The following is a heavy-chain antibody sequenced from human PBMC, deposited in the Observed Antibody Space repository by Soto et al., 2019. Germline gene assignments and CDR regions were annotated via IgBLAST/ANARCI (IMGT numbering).Heavy chain of an antibody. V-gene: IGHV1-69*08. Sequence: QVQLVQSGAEVKKPGSAVKVSCKASGGTFSSYTISWMRQAPRQGLEWMGRIIPILGIANYAQKFQGRVTITADKSTSTAYMELSSLRSEDTAVYYCAREGEVIAHFDYWGQGTLVTVSS. CDR1: GGTFSSYT. CDR2: IIPILGIA. D-gene: IGHD3-10*01. CDR3: AREGEVIAHFDY. J-gene: IGHJ4*02.